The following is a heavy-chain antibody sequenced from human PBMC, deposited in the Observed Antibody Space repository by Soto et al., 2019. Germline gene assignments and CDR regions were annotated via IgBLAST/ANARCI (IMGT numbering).Heavy chain of an antibody. CDR1: GDSVSSNSAA. J-gene: IGHJ4*02. V-gene: IGHV6-1*01. Sequence: SQTLSLTCAISGDSVSSNSAAWNWIRQSPSRGLEWLGRTFYRSKWYNDYALSVKSRVTIKADTSKNQFSLQLNSVTPDDTVVYYCARDLAASRSYIYDFWSQGTLVTVSS. D-gene: IGHD6-6*01. CDR3: ARDLAASRSYIYDF. CDR2: TFYRSKWYN.